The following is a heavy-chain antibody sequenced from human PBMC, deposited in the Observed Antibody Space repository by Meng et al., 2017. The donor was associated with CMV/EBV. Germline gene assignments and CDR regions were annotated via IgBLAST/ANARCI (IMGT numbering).Heavy chain of an antibody. CDR1: GFSLSTSGVG. Sequence: SGPTLVKPTQTLTLTCTFSGFSLSTSGVGVGWIRQPPGKALEWLALIYWNDDKRYSPSLKSRLTITKDTSKNQVVLTMTNMDPVDTATYYCAHTHLQEVGDIVVVPAAILPYYYYGMDVWGQGTTVTVSS. V-gene: IGHV2-5*01. J-gene: IGHJ6*02. CDR3: AHTHLQEVGDIVVVPAAILPYYYYGMDV. D-gene: IGHD2-2*02. CDR2: IYWNDDK.